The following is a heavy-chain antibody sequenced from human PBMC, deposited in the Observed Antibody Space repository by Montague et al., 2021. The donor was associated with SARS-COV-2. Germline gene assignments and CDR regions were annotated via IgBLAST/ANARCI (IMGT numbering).Heavy chain of an antibody. CDR2: INHSGST. CDR1: GGSFSGYY. V-gene: IGHV4-34*01. CDR3: ARGYDYVWGSYRYLHWFDP. Sequence: SETLSLTCAGYGGSFSGYYWSWIRQPPGKGLEWIGEINHSGSTNYNPSLKSRVTISVDTSKNQFSLTLSSVTAADTALYYCARGYDYVWGSYRYLHWFDPWGQGTLVTVSS. D-gene: IGHD3-16*02. J-gene: IGHJ5*02.